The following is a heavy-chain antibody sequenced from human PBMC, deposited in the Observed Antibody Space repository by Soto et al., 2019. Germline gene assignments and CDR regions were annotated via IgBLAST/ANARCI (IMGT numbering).Heavy chain of an antibody. D-gene: IGHD3-9*01. CDR3: ANQLVLRYFDWSEQYDAFDI. CDR1: GFTFSRYA. J-gene: IGHJ3*02. CDR2: ISGSGGST. Sequence: GGSLRLSCAASGFTFSRYAMSWVRQAPGKGLEWVSAISGSGGSTYYADSVKGRFTISRDNSKNTLYLQMNSLRAEDTAVYYCANQLVLRYFDWSEQYDAFDIWGQGTMVTVSS. V-gene: IGHV3-23*01.